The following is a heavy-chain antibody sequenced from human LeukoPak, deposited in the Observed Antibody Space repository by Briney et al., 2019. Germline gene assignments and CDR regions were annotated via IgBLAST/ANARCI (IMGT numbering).Heavy chain of an antibody. CDR3: ARSYSNWFDP. J-gene: IGHJ5*02. D-gene: IGHD2-21*01. V-gene: IGHV4-38-2*02. CDR1: GYSISSGYY. CDR2: IYHSGST. Sequence: SETLSLTCTVSGYSISSGYYWGWIRPPPGKGLEWIGSIYHSGSTYYNPSLMSRVTISVDTSKNQFSLKLSSVTAADTAVYYCARSYSNWFDPWGQGTLVTVSS.